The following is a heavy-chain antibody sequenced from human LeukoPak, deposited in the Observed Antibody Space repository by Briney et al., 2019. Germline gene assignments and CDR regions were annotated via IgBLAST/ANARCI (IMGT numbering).Heavy chain of an antibody. CDR3: ARGPSCSSASCYGQYYYYYGLDV. CDR2: INHNGST. Sequence: SETLSLTCAVYGGSFSGYYWSWVRQPPGKGLEWIGEINHNGSTNYNPSLKSRVTISADTSKHQFSLKLSSVTAADTAVYYCARGPSCSSASCYGQYYYYYGLDVWGRGTTVTVSS. J-gene: IGHJ6*02. V-gene: IGHV4-34*01. D-gene: IGHD2-2*01. CDR1: GGSFSGYY.